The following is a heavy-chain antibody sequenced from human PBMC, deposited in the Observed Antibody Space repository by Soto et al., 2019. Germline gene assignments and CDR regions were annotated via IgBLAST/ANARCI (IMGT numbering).Heavy chain of an antibody. V-gene: IGHV3-48*01. CDR2: ISSGSSTI. CDR3: AREWVRYFDL. D-gene: IGHD1-26*01. J-gene: IGHJ2*01. Sequence: EVQVVESGGGLVQPGGSLRLSCAASGFTFSSYSMNWVRQTPGKGLEWVSYISSGSSTIYYADSVKGRFTISRDNAKNSLYLQMNSLRAEDTAVYYCAREWVRYFDLWGRGTLVTVSS. CDR1: GFTFSSYS.